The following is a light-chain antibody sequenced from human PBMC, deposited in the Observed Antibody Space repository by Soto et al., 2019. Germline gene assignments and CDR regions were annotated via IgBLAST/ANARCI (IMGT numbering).Light chain of an antibody. CDR3: QTYDNWPPLT. Sequence: EIVVTQSPATLSVSPGERATFSCRASQTVGTNLAWYQQKPGQAPRLLIYDASTRATDIPARFSGSGSGTEFTLTISSLQSEDLAVYYCQTYDNWPPLTFGGGTKVEI. CDR2: DAS. J-gene: IGKJ4*01. V-gene: IGKV3D-15*01. CDR1: QTVGTN.